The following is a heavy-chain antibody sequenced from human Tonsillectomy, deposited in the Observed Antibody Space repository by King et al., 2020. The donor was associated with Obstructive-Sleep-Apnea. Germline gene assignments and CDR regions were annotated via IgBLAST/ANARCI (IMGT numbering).Heavy chain of an antibody. J-gene: IGHJ4*02. CDR1: GFTFSSNG. D-gene: IGHD2-21*02. CDR3: AKNSGRGDWAPFDN. Sequence: VQLVESGGGVVQPGGSLRLSCAASGFTFSSNGMDWVPQAPGKGLEWGAFVRDVGSNAYYADSVKGRFTISRDNSNNKLYLQMNSLRVEDTAVYYCAKNSGRGDWAPFDNWGQGTLVTVSS. CDR2: VRDVGSNA. V-gene: IGHV3-30*02.